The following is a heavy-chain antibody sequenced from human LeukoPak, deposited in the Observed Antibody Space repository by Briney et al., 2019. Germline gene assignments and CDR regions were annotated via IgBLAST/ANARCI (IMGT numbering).Heavy chain of an antibody. V-gene: IGHV3-30*18. Sequence: PGRSLRLSCAASGFTFSSYGMHWVRQAPGKGLEWVAVISYDGSNKYYADSVKGRFTISRDNPLYLQMNSLRAEDTAVYYCAKDHCSSTSCYYFDYWGQGTLVTVSS. J-gene: IGHJ4*02. CDR3: AKDHCSSTSCYYFDY. CDR2: ISYDGSNK. D-gene: IGHD2-2*01. CDR1: GFTFSSYG.